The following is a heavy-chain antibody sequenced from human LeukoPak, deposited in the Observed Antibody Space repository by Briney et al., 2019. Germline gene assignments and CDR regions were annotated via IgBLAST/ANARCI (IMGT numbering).Heavy chain of an antibody. D-gene: IGHD3-10*01. CDR1: GGSISSYY. V-gene: IGHV4-4*07. CDR3: ARAGGELWFGERPDRFDY. CDR2: IYTSGST. J-gene: IGHJ4*02. Sequence: PSETLSLTCTVSGGSISSYYWSWIRQPAGKGLEWIGRIYTSGSTNYNPSLKSRVTMSVDTSKNQFSLKLSSVTAADTAVYYCARAGGELWFGERPDRFDYWGQGTLVTISS.